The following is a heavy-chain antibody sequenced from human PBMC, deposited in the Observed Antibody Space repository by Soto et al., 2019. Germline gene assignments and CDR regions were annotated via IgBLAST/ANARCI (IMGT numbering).Heavy chain of an antibody. Sequence: QVQLVQSGAEVKKPGSSVRVSCKTSEGTFNNYAISWVRQAPGQGLEWMGGIIPLFDAVKYAQKFQGRVTITADNSTSTADMELHTLTSEDTAVYYCTRDDALRETSGYFYLAYWGQGTPVTVTS. J-gene: IGHJ4*02. CDR3: TRDDALRETSGYFYLAY. V-gene: IGHV1-69*06. CDR2: IIPLFDAV. D-gene: IGHD3-22*01. CDR1: EGTFNNYA.